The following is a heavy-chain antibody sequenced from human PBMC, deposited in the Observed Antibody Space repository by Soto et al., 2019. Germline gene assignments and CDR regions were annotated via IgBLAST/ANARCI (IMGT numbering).Heavy chain of an antibody. D-gene: IGHD2-15*01. V-gene: IGHV1-8*01. CDR1: GYPFTSSD. Sequence: VKVSSTSSGYPFTSSDINSVRQATGQGLEWMGWMNPNSVNTVYAQKFHGRVTMTRNTSISTAYMELSSLRSEETAVSYCARVNPGGRCYLWGQGTLVTVSS. J-gene: IGHJ4*02. CDR2: MNPNSVNT. CDR3: ARVNPGGRCYL.